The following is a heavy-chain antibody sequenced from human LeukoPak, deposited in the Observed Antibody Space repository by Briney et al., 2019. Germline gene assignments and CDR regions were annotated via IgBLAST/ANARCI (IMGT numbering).Heavy chain of an antibody. CDR1: GGTFTSYA. CDR2: IIPISGTI. CDR3: ARKLRLGGNWFDP. V-gene: IGHV1-69*13. Sequence: SVKVSCKTFGGTFTSYAITWVRQAPGQGLEWMGKIIPISGTINYAQKFQGRVTFTADESTSTAYMELSSLRSEDTALYYCARKLRLGGNWFDPWGQGTLVTVSS. J-gene: IGHJ5*02. D-gene: IGHD1-26*01.